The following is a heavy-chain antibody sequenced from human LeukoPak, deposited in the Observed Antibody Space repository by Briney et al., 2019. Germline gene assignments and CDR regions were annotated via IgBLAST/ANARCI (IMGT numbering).Heavy chain of an antibody. J-gene: IGHJ5*02. D-gene: IGHD3-10*01. CDR3: ARGRGRNWFDP. CDR1: GGSISSYY. Sequence: SETLSLTCTVSGGSISSYYWSWIRQPPGKGLEWIGSIYYSGSTYYNPSLKSRVTISVDTSKNQFSLKLSSVTAADTAMYYCARGRGRNWFDPWGQGTLVTVSS. V-gene: IGHV4-39*01. CDR2: IYYSGST.